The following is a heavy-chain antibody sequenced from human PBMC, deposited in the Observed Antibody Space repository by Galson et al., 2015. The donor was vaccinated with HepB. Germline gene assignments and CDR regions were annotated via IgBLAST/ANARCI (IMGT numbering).Heavy chain of an antibody. D-gene: IGHD4-11*01. J-gene: IGHJ6*02. CDR3: VRLPASNNYYYGMDV. V-gene: IGHV3-21*01. CDR1: GFTFSAYT. Sequence: SLRLSCAASGFTFSAYTMKWVRQAPGKGLEWVSSISTTSSYRYYADSVKGRFTISRDNAKNSLYLQMNSLTAEDTAVYYCVRLPASNNYYYGMDVWGQGTTVTVSS. CDR2: ISTTSSYR.